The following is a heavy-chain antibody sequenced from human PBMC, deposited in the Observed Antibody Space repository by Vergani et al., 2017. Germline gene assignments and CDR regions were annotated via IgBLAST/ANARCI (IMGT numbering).Heavy chain of an antibody. V-gene: IGHV3-30*02. D-gene: IGHD2-21*01. CDR3: AKVGGGDFDY. CDR1: GFTFSSYG. CDR2: IRYDGSNK. J-gene: IGHJ4*02. Sequence: QVQLVESGGGVVQPGGSLRLSCAASGFTFSSYGMHWVRQAPGKGLEWVAVIRYDGSNKYYADSVKGRFTISRDNSKNTLYLQMNSLRAEDTAVYYCAKVGGGDFDYWGQGTLVTVSS.